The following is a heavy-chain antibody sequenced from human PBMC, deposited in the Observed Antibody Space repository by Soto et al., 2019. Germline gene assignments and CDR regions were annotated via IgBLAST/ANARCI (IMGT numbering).Heavy chain of an antibody. V-gene: IGHV3-21*01. J-gene: IGHJ5*02. CDR1: GFTFSSYS. CDR2: ISSSSSYI. CDR3: ARESCSSTSCLNP. D-gene: IGHD2-2*01. Sequence: GGSLRLSCAASGFTFSSYSMNWVRQAPGKGLEWVSSISSSSSYIYYADSVKGRFTISRDNAKNSLYLQMNSLRAEDTAVYYCARESCSSTSCLNPWGQGTLVTVSS.